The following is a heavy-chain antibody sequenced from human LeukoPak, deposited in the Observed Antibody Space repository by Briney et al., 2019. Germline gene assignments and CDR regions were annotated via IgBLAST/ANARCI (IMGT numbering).Heavy chain of an antibody. CDR1: GGSISSSNW. Sequence: PSGTLSLTCAVSGGSISSSNWWSWVRQPPGKGLEWIGEKHHSGRTNYNPSLESRVTISVDKSKNQFSVKLNSVTAADTAVYYCARVLRRAWFDPWGQGTLVTVSS. D-gene: IGHD5/OR15-5a*01. V-gene: IGHV4-4*02. CDR2: KHHSGRT. J-gene: IGHJ5*02. CDR3: ARVLRRAWFDP.